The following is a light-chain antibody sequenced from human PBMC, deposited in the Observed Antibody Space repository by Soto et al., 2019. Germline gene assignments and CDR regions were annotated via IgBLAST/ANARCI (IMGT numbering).Light chain of an antibody. Sequence: VVMTQSPVSLPVTLAQPASISFRSNQSLVHSDGIAYFSWFQQRPGRSPRRLIYKVSNRDSGVPARFSGSGSGTDFALKISRVEAEDVGVYYCMQGTHWPITFGQGTRLEIK. CDR1: QSLVHSDGIAY. V-gene: IGKV2-30*02. J-gene: IGKJ5*01. CDR2: KVS. CDR3: MQGTHWPIT.